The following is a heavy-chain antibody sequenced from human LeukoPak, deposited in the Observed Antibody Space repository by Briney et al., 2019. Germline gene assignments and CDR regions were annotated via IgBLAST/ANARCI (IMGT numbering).Heavy chain of an antibody. J-gene: IGHJ3*02. D-gene: IGHD5-12*01. CDR3: AREQGYGAFDI. CDR1: GGSIRSYY. Sequence: SETLSLTCIVSGGSIRSYYWSWIRQPPGKGLEWIGYIYYSGSTNYNPSLKSRVTISVDTSKNQFSLKLSSVTAADTAVYYCAREQGYGAFDIWGQGTMVTVSS. CDR2: IYYSGST. V-gene: IGHV4-59*01.